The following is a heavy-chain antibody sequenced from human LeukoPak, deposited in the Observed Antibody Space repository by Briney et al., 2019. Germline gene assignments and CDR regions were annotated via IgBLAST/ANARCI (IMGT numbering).Heavy chain of an antibody. CDR1: GYSISSGYY. CDR2: IYHSGST. CDR3: ARDLPYNWNSFGYMDV. V-gene: IGHV4-38-2*02. J-gene: IGHJ6*03. Sequence: SETLSLTCTVSGYSISSGYYWGWIRQPPGQGLEWIGSIYHSGSTYYNPSLKSRVTISVDTSKNQFSLKLSSVTAADTAVYYCARDLPYNWNSFGYMDVWGKGTTVTVSS. D-gene: IGHD1-7*01.